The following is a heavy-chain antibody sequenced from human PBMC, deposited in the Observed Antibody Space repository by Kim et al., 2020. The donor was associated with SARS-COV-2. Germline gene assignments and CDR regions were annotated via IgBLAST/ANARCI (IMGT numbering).Heavy chain of an antibody. D-gene: IGHD3-9*01. CDR2: ISSSGTYI. CDR3: ARDRDFGQIAPPFFYYG. Sequence: GGSLRLSCAASGFTFSNYYMNWVRQAPGKGLEWVSFISSSGTYIFYADSVKGRFTISRDNAKNSLYLQMNSLRAEDTAVYYCARDRDFGQIAPPFFYYG. V-gene: IGHV3-21*01. CDR1: GFTFSNYY. J-gene: IGHJ6*01.